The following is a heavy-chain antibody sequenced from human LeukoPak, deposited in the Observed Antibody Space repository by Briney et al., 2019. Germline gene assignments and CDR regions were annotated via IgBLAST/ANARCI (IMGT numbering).Heavy chain of an antibody. V-gene: IGHV3-21*01. J-gene: IGHJ4*02. CDR3: ARAGGGGLGNFDY. D-gene: IGHD2-15*01. Sequence: GGSLRLSCAASGFTFSSYSMNWVRQAPGKGLEWVSSISSSSSYIYYADSVKGRFTISRDKSKNSLYLQMNSLRAEDTAVYYCARAGGGGLGNFDYWGQGTLVTVSS. CDR2: ISSSSSYI. CDR1: GFTFSSYS.